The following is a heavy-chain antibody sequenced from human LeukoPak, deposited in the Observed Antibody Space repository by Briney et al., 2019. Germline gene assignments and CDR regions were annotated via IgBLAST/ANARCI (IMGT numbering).Heavy chain of an antibody. CDR2: ISGSGRST. J-gene: IGHJ5*02. V-gene: IGHV3-23*01. CDR1: GFNFSNYG. Sequence: GGSLRLSCAASGFNFSNYGMTWVRQAPGKGLDCVSSISGSGRSTYYADSVKGRFTISRDNSNNTLYLQVNNLKAEDTAMYFCAKVRGSRAYNWFDPWGQGTLVTVSS. CDR3: AKVRGSRAYNWFDP. D-gene: IGHD6-13*01.